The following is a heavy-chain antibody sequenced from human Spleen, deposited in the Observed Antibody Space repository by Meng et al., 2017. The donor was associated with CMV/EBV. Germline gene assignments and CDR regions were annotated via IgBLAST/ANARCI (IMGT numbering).Heavy chain of an antibody. CDR3: ARDLSGYYTFDY. D-gene: IGHD3-22*01. CDR1: GFTFSSYA. V-gene: IGHV3-30*04. Sequence: SCAASGFTFSSYAMHWVRQAPGKGLEWVAVISYDGSNKYYADSVKGRFTISRDNSKNTLYLQMNSLRAEDTAVYYCARDLSGYYTFDYWGQGTLVTVSS. J-gene: IGHJ4*02. CDR2: ISYDGSNK.